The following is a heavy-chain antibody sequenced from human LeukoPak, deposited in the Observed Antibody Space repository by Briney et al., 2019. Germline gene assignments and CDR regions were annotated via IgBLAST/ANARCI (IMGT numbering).Heavy chain of an antibody. CDR1: GFTFSSYG. V-gene: IGHV3-30*03. CDR2: ISYDGSNK. CDR3: TGNYYGSGSYADFDY. J-gene: IGHJ4*02. Sequence: GGSLRLSCAASGFTFSSYGMHWVRQAPGKGLEWVAIISYDGSNKYYADSVKGRFTISRDNAKNSLYLQMDSLKTEDTAVYYCTGNYYGSGSYADFDYWGQGTLVTVSS. D-gene: IGHD3-10*01.